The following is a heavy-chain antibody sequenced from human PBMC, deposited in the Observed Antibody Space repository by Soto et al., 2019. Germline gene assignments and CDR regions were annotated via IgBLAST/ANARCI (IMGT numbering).Heavy chain of an antibody. J-gene: IGHJ4*02. CDR2: IFSGGTT. V-gene: IGHV3-66*01. Sequence: GGYLRLCCVTSGFTVNRNYIWWVRQAPGKRLEWVSVIFSGGTTSYADSVKGRFFISRDNSKNTAYLQMSSLRPEDTAVYYCVKGEYYFVGIPYSPFDSLGQGTMVSVS. CDR3: VKGEYYFVGIPYSPFDS. D-gene: IGHD3-10*02. CDR1: GFTVNRNY.